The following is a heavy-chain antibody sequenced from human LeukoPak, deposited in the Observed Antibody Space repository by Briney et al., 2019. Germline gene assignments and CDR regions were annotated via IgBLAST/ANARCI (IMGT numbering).Heavy chain of an antibody. CDR3: AKGPDYDFWSGYYGTNYFDY. CDR1: GFTFSSYA. V-gene: IGHV3-23*01. Sequence: GGSLRLSCAASGFTFSSYAMSWVRQAPGEGLEWVSAISGSGGSTHYADSVKGRFTISRDNSKNTLYLQMNSLRAEDTAVYYCAKGPDYDFWSGYYGTNYFDYWGQGTLVTVSS. CDR2: ISGSGGST. J-gene: IGHJ4*02. D-gene: IGHD3-3*01.